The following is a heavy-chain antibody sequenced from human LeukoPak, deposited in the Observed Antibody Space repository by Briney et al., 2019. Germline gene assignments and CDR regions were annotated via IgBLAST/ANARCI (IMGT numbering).Heavy chain of an antibody. V-gene: IGHV3-53*01. J-gene: IGHJ6*03. CDR2: IYSGTI. CDR3: AKQGRDRLRDYYYYMDV. D-gene: IGHD3-9*01. CDR1: GFTVSSNS. Sequence: GGSLRLSCTVSGFTVSSNSMSWVRQAPGKGLEWVSFIYSGTIHYSDSVKGRFTISRDNSKNTLYLQMNSLRAEDTAVYYCAKQGRDRLRDYYYYMDVWGKGTTVTISS.